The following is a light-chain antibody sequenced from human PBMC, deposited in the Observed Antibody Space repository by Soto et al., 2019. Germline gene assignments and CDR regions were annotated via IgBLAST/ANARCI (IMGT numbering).Light chain of an antibody. CDR3: QTWGTGPLV. V-gene: IGLV4-69*01. CDR1: SGHSTYA. CDR2: LNSDGSH. Sequence: QAVLTQSPSASASLGASVKLTCTLSSGHSTYAIAWHQQQPEKGPRYLMKLNSDGSHSKGDGIPDRFSGSRSGAERSLTISSLQYEDEADYSCQTWGTGPLVFGGGTKLTVL. J-gene: IGLJ2*01.